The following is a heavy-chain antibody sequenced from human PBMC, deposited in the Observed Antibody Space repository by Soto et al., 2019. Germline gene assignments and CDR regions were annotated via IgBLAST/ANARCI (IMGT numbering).Heavy chain of an antibody. CDR3: ATGGHNDGYNFYHGMDV. D-gene: IGHD5-18*01. Sequence: QVQVVQSGAEVKKPGSSVKVSCKVSGGIFTNNAISWVRQAPGQGLEWLGGVIPLFVTAYYAQIFRGRLRSSADGATTTAYMELSGLTSADTAVYFCATGGHNDGYNFYHGMDVWGQGTTVTVS. J-gene: IGHJ6*02. V-gene: IGHV1-69*01. CDR1: GGIFTNNA. CDR2: VIPLFVTA.